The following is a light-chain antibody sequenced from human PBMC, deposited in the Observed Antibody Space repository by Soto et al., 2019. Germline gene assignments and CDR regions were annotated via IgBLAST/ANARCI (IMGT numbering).Light chain of an antibody. Sequence: DIQMTQSPSTLSASIGDRVTITCRASQSISSWLAWYQQKPGKPPKLLIYKASSLETGVPSRFSGSGSGTEFTLTISSLQPADFATYYCQQYNNYWTFGQGTKVEIK. V-gene: IGKV1-5*03. CDR3: QQYNNYWT. J-gene: IGKJ1*01. CDR2: KAS. CDR1: QSISSW.